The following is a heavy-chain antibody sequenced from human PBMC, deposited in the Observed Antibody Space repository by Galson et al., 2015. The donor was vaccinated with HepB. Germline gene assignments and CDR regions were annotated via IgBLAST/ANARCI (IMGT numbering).Heavy chain of an antibody. D-gene: IGHD3-10*01. CDR2: ISDSGGSK. CDR3: AKLAGGYPSHSFNS. J-gene: IGHJ4*02. Sequence: SLRLSCAASGFTFSSYAMSWVRQAPGKGLEWVSAISDSGGSKFYADSVKGRFTISRDNSKNTLCLQMNSLRAEDTAVYYCAKLAGGYPSHSFNSWGQGTLVTVSS. CDR1: GFTFSSYA. V-gene: IGHV3-23*01.